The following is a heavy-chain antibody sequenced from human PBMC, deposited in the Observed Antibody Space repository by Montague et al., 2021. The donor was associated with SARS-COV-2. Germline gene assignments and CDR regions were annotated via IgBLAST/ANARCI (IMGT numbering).Heavy chain of an antibody. J-gene: IGHJ4*02. Sequence: SETLSLTCTVSGGSISSSSCYWGWIRQPPGKGLEWIGSIYYSGSTYYNPSLKSRVTISVDTSKNQFSLKLSSVTTADTAVYYCVRSRAERYFGWTKLDAHVKPYYFDYWGQGTLVTVSS. CDR3: VRSRAERYFGWTKLDAHVKPYYFDY. CDR1: GGSISSSSCY. D-gene: IGHD3-9*01. CDR2: IYYSGST. V-gene: IGHV4-39*01.